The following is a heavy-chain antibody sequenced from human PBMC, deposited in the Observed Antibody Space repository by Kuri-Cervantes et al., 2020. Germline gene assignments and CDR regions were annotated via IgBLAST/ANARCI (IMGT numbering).Heavy chain of an antibody. CDR1: GFTFSNYA. J-gene: IGHJ4*02. V-gene: IGHV3-23*01. CDR2: ISGTGGGRT. Sequence: GESLKISCAASGFTFSNYAMSWVRQAPGKGLEWVSAISGTGGGRTYYADSVKGRFTMSRDNSKNSLSLQVNSLTVEDTAVYYCAKSTGSWWGGYFDYWGQGILVTVSS. CDR3: AKSTGSWWGGYFDY. D-gene: IGHD1-1*01.